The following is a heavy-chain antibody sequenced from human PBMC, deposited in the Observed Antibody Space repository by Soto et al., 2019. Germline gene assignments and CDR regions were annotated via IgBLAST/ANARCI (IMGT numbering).Heavy chain of an antibody. CDR3: AHSALHMITFGGVGVTGYDY. Sequence: QITLKESGPTLVKPTQTLTLTCTFSGFSLSTSGVGVGWIRQPPGKALEWLALIYWDDDKRYSPSLKSRITITKDTSKNQVVLTMTNMDPVDTATYYCAHSALHMITFGGVGVTGYDYWGQGTLVTVSS. CDR2: IYWDDDK. CDR1: GFSLSTSGVG. D-gene: IGHD3-16*01. J-gene: IGHJ4*02. V-gene: IGHV2-5*02.